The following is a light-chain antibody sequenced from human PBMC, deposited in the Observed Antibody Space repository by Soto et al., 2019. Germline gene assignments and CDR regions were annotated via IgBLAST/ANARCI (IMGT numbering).Light chain of an antibody. V-gene: IGKV3-20*01. CDR3: QQYGSSPGT. J-gene: IGKJ1*01. Sequence: EIVLTQSPGTLSLSPGERATLSCRASQSVRDSHLAWYQQKPGQAPSLLIYETSSRATGIPDRFRGSGSGTEFALTITRMEPEDVAMYFCQQYGSSPGTFDQGTKVEI. CDR2: ETS. CDR1: QSVRDSH.